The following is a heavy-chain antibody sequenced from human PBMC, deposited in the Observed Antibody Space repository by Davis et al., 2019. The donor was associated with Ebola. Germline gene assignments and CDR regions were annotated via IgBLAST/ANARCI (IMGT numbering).Heavy chain of an antibody. CDR3: ARRGTSSWYAGWFDP. V-gene: IGHV4-59*08. J-gene: IGHJ5*02. CDR2: IYYSGST. Sequence: MPSETLSLTCSVSGASISSYYWSWIRQPPGQGLEWIGYIYYSGSTNYNPSLKSRVTISVDTSKNQFSLKLSSVTAADTAMYYCARRGTSSWYAGWFDPWGQGTLVTVSS. D-gene: IGHD6-13*01. CDR1: GASISSYY.